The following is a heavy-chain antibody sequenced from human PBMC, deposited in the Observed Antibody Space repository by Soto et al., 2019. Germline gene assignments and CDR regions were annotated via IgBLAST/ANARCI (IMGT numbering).Heavy chain of an antibody. Sequence: GGSLRLSCTASGFTFDDYAMHWVRQAPGKGLEWVSGISWNSGSIGYADSVKGRFTISRDNAKNSLYLQMNSLRAEDTALYYCARYWSGGSCYQLDAFHIWGQGTMVTVSS. CDR1: GFTFDDYA. J-gene: IGHJ3*02. CDR2: ISWNSGSI. CDR3: ARYWSGGSCYQLDAFHI. D-gene: IGHD2-15*01. V-gene: IGHV3-9*01.